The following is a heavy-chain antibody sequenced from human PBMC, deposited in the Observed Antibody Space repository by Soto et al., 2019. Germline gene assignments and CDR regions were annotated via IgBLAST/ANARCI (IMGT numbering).Heavy chain of an antibody. D-gene: IGHD2-2*01. V-gene: IGHV3-23*01. CDR2: ISGGGGST. J-gene: IGHJ4*02. CDR3: AKVGIVVVPAAPDY. CDR1: GFTFSSYA. Sequence: LRLSCAASGFTFSSYAMSWVRQAPGKGLEWVSAISGGGGSTYYADSVKGRFTISRDNSKNTLYLQMNSLRAEDTAVYYCAKVGIVVVPAAPDYWGQGTLVTVSS.